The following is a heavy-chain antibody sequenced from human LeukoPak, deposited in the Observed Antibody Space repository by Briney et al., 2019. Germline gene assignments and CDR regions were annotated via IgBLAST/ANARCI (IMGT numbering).Heavy chain of an antibody. J-gene: IGHJ3*02. V-gene: IGHV1-8*03. D-gene: IGHD5-18*01. CDR2: MNPNSGNT. CDR3: ARESDTALFDI. CDR1: GYTFTGYY. Sequence: ASVKVSCKASGYTFTGYYMHWVRQAPGQGLEWMGWMNPNSGNTGYAQKFQGRVTITRNTSISTAYMELSSLRSEDTAVYYCARESDTALFDIWGQGTMVTVSS.